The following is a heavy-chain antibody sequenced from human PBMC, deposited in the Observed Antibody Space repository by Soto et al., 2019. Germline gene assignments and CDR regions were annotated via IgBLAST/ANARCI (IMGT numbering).Heavy chain of an antibody. J-gene: IGHJ6*02. CDR3: ARGGKLLVSHYYYGMDV. CDR1: GYTFTGCY. CDR2: INPNSGGT. V-gene: IGHV1-2*04. D-gene: IGHD6-13*01. Sequence: QVRLVQSGAEVKKPGASVKVSCKASGYTFTGCYMHWVRQAPGQGLEWMGWINPNSGGTNYAQKFQGWVTMTRDTSISTAYMELSRLRSDDTAVYYCARGGKLLVSHYYYGMDVWGQGTTVTVSS.